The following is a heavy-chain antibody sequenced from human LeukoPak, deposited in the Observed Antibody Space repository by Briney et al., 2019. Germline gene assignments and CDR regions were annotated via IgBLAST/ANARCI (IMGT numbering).Heavy chain of an antibody. Sequence: GGSMRLACAASGFTFSSYAMSWVRQAPGEGLEWVSAISGSGGSTYYADSVKGRFTISRDNSKNTLYLQMNSLSDEETAVYYCAKWGDFDVLTGYYVPDFWGQGTLVTVSS. CDR2: ISGSGGST. J-gene: IGHJ4*02. V-gene: IGHV3-23*01. CDR1: GFTFSSYA. D-gene: IGHD3-9*01. CDR3: AKWGDFDVLTGYYVPDF.